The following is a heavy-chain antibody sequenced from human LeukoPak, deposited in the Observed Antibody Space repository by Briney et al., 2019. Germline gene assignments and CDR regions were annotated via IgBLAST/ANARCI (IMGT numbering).Heavy chain of an antibody. D-gene: IGHD3-10*01. CDR1: GFTFSSYG. V-gene: IGHV3-23*01. CDR2: ISNSGGST. J-gene: IGHJ4*02. CDR3: AKSGYGSGRSVFDY. Sequence: GGSLRLSCAASGFTFSSYGMSWVRQAPGKGLEWVSGISNSGGSTYYADSVKGRFTISRDNSKNTLYLQMDSLRVEDTAVYYCAKSGYGSGRSVFDYWGQGTLVTVSS.